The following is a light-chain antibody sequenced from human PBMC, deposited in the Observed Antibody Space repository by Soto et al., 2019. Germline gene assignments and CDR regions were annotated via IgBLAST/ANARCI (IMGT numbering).Light chain of an antibody. CDR2: DNN. V-gene: IGLV1-51*01. CDR3: GTWDGSLSAVV. Sequence: QSVLTQPPSVSAAPXXXXXXXXSGSSSNIGNEYVSWYQQLPGTAPKLLIYDNNQRPSGIPDRFSGSKSGTAATLGITGLQTGDEADYYCGTWDGSLSAVVFGGGTKLTVL. CDR1: SSNIGNEY. J-gene: IGLJ2*01.